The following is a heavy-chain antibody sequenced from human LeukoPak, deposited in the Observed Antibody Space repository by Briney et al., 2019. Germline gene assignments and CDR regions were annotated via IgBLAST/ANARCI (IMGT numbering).Heavy chain of an antibody. J-gene: IGHJ5*02. CDR2: IRSKPHSYAT. D-gene: IGHD6-13*01. V-gene: IGHV3-73*01. CDR3: TRHSDSSSWYSMGGLSWFDP. Sequence: GGSLRLSCAASGFTFSGSAMHWVRQAAGKGLEWVGRIRSKPHSYATAYAASVKGRFTISRDDSKNTAYLQMNSLKTEDTAVYYCTRHSDSSSWYSMGGLSWFDPWGQGTLVTVSS. CDR1: GFTFSGSA.